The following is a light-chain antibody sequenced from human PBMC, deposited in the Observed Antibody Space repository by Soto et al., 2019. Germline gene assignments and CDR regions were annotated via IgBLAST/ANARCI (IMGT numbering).Light chain of an antibody. Sequence: ELLLTQSPGTLSRSPGESVTLPCRASQRVSSNYLAWYQQKPGQAPRLLIYGASSRDTGIPARFSGSGSGTDFTLTISSLEPEDFAVYYCQQYGSSRWTFGQGTKVDIK. CDR2: GAS. CDR3: QQYGSSRWT. V-gene: IGKV3-20*01. CDR1: QRVSSNY. J-gene: IGKJ1*01.